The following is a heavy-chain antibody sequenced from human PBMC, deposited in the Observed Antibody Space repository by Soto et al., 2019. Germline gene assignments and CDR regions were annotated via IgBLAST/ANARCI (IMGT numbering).Heavy chain of an antibody. CDR1: GGTFSSYT. CDR3: ASGVDIVVVPAAIGTLQDAFDI. J-gene: IGHJ3*02. V-gene: IGHV1-69*02. Sequence: GASVKVSCKASGGTFSSYTISWVRQAPGQGLEWMGRIIPILGIANYAQKFQGRVTSTADKSTSTAYMELSSLRSEDTAVYYCASGVDIVVVPAAIGTLQDAFDIWGQGTMVTVSS. CDR2: IIPILGIA. D-gene: IGHD2-2*02.